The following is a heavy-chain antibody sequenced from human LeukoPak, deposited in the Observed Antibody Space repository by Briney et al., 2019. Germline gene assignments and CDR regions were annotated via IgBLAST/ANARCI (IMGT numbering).Heavy chain of an antibody. J-gene: IGHJ6*04. Sequence: PGGSLRLSCAVSAFPFSDSWMYWVRQAPGKGLEGVANIKKDGSGISYVDSVQGRFIISRDNAKNSLYLQMNSLRVEDTAVYFCAGGISMNVWGEGTAVTVSS. CDR1: AFPFSDSW. V-gene: IGHV3-7*03. CDR3: AGGISMNV. CDR2: IKKDGSGI.